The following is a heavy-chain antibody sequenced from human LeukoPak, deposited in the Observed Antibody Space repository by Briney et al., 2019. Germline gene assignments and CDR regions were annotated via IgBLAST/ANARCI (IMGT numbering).Heavy chain of an antibody. Sequence: GGSLRLSCAASGFTFSSYAMHWVRQAPGKGLEWVAVISYDGSNKYYADSVKGRSTISRDNSKNTLYLQMNSLRAEDTAVYYCARDRERWLQLPFDYWGQGTLVTVSS. J-gene: IGHJ4*02. D-gene: IGHD5-24*01. V-gene: IGHV3-30-3*01. CDR3: ARDRERWLQLPFDY. CDR2: ISYDGSNK. CDR1: GFTFSSYA.